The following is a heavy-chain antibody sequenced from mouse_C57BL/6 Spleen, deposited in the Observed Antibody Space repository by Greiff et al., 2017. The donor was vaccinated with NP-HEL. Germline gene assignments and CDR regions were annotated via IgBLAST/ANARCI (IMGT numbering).Heavy chain of an antibody. CDR2: INYDGSST. CDR1: GFTFSDYY. CDR3: AREMIYDGYYRYFDV. V-gene: IGHV5-16*01. D-gene: IGHD2-3*01. J-gene: IGHJ1*03. Sequence: EVKLVESEGGLVQPGSSMKLSCTASGFTFSDYYMAWVRQVPEKGLEWVANINYDGSSTYYLDSLQSRFIISRDNAKNILYLQMSSLKSEDTATYYCAREMIYDGYYRYFDVWGTGTTVTVSS.